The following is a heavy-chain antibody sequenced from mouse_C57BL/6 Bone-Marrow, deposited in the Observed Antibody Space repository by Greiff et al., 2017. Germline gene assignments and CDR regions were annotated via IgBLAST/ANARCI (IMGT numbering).Heavy chain of an antibody. V-gene: IGHV1-81*01. D-gene: IGHD1-1*01. J-gene: IGHJ2*01. CDR2: IYPRSGNT. CDR3: ARDHYYGSSLCYLDY. Sequence: QVQLQQSGAELARPGASVKLSCKASGYTFTSYGISWVKQRTGQGLEWIGEIYPRSGNTSYNEKFKGKATRTADKSSGKAYMELRSLTSEDSSVYFCARDHYYGSSLCYLDYWGQGTTLTVSS. CDR1: GYTFTSYG.